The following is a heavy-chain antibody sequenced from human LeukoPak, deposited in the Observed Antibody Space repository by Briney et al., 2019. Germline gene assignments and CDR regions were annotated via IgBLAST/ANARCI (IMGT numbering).Heavy chain of an antibody. CDR2: INYSGTT. D-gene: IGHD3-10*01. CDR3: ARDQPGSGRYNWFDP. V-gene: IGHV4-39*06. Sequence: ASETLSLTCHVSGGSISSSSDYRGWFRQPPGKGLEWIGSINYSGTTWYNPTLNSRVSMSVDTSKNQFALRLTSVTAADTAVYYCARDQPGSGRYNWFDPWGQGTLVTVSS. J-gene: IGHJ5*02. CDR1: GGSISSSSDY.